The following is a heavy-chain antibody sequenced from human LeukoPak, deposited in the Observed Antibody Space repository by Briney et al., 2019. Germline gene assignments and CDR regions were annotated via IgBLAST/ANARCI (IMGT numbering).Heavy chain of an antibody. J-gene: IGHJ6*02. D-gene: IGHD2-15*01. CDR3: ASSPDIVVVVAASPPHYYYGMDV. V-gene: IGHV3-21*01. CDR2: ISSSSSYI. CDR1: GFTFSSYS. Sequence: GGSLRLSCAASGFTFSSYSMNWVRQAPGKRLEWVSSISSSSSYIYYADSVKGRFTISRDNARNSLYLQMNSLRAEDTAVYYCASSPDIVVVVAASPPHYYYGMDVWGQGTTVTVSS.